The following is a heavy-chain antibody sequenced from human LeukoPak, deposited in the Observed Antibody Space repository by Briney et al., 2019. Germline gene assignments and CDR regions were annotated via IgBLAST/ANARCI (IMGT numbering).Heavy chain of an antibody. V-gene: IGHV1-2*02. Sequence: ASVKLSFTSSVYTFSVYYMYWMRQAPGQGLEWMGWINPNSGGTNYAQKFQGRVTMTRDTSISTAYMELSRLRSDDTAVYHCARGPGAHGYCDYWGQGTLVTVSS. J-gene: IGHJ4*02. D-gene: IGHD7-27*01. CDR2: INPNSGGT. CDR3: ARGPGAHGYCDY. CDR1: VYTFSVYY.